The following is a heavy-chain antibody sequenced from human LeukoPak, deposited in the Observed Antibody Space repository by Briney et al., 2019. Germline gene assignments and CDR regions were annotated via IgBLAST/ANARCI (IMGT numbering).Heavy chain of an antibody. V-gene: IGHV4-39*01. Sequence: SETLSLTCTVSGGSISSSSYYWGWIRQPPGKGLEWIGSIYYSGSTYYNPSLKSRVTISVDTSKNQFSLKLSSETAADTAVYYCARHMPGVPAAIDYWGQGTLVTVSS. CDR1: GGSISSSSYY. CDR3: ARHMPGVPAAIDY. D-gene: IGHD2-2*01. CDR2: IYYSGST. J-gene: IGHJ4*02.